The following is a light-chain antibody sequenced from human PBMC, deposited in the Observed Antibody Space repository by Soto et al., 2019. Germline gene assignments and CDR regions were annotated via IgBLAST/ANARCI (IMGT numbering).Light chain of an antibody. V-gene: IGKV3-11*01. J-gene: IGKJ4*01. CDR2: DAV. Sequence: IVLTHAPATLSVSPGERATLSCRASQSVSSYLAWYRQKPGQAPRLLIYDAVNRATGIPARFSGSGSGTDFTLTIGSLEPEDSGVYYCQQRINWPLTFGGGTKVDI. CDR1: QSVSSY. CDR3: QQRINWPLT.